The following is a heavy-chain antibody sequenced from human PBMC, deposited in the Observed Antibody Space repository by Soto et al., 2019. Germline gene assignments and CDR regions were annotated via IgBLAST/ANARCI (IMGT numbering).Heavy chain of an antibody. Sequence: ASVKVSCKASGYTFTGYYMHWVRQAPGQGLEWMGWINPNSGGTNYAQKFQDRVTMARDTSISTAYMELSRLRSDDSAVYYCARGVAARRPIDYWGQGTLVTVSS. J-gene: IGHJ4*02. D-gene: IGHD6-6*01. CDR3: ARGVAARRPIDY. CDR2: INPNSGGT. CDR1: GYTFTGYY. V-gene: IGHV1-2*02.